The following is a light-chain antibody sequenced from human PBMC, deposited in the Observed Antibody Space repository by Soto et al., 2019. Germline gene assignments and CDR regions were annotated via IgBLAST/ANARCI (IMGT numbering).Light chain of an antibody. Sequence: QSALTQPASVSGSPGQSITISCTGTSSDFGGYNYVSWYQQHPGKAPKLMIYDVTNRPSGVSNRFSGSRSGNTASLTISGLQAEDEADYYCNSYTSSSSYVFGTRTKVTVL. CDR1: SSDFGGYNY. CDR2: DVT. CDR3: NSYTSSSSYV. J-gene: IGLJ1*01. V-gene: IGLV2-14*01.